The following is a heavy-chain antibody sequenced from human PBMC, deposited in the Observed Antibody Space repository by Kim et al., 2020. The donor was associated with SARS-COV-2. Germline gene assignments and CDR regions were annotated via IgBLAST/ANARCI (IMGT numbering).Heavy chain of an antibody. CDR2: GSEK. Sequence: GSEKNYVDAGRGRFTIARDNAKNSRYLQMTSLRVEDTAVYYCARGGDSDYWGQGTLVSVSS. D-gene: IGHD3-10*01. CDR3: ARGGDSDY. J-gene: IGHJ4*02. V-gene: IGHV3-7*03.